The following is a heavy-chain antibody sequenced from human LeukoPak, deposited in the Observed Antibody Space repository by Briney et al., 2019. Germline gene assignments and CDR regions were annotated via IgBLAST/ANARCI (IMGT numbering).Heavy chain of an antibody. CDR2: INQDGNEK. D-gene: IGHD1-7*01. V-gene: IGHV3-7*01. CDR3: ARTNSQARDYYYYMDV. Sequence: PGGSLRLSCAASGFTFTTYWMSWVRQAPGQGLEWVANINQDGNEKYYVDSVKGRFTMSRDNAKNPLYLQMNSLRADDTAVYYCARTNSQARDYYYYMDVWGKGTTVTVSS. CDR1: GFTFTTYW. J-gene: IGHJ6*03.